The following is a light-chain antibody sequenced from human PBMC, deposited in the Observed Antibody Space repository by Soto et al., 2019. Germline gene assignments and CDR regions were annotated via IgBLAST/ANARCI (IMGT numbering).Light chain of an antibody. J-gene: IGKJ4*01. V-gene: IGKV1-5*03. Sequence: DIQLTQSLSTLSASVGDRVTITCRASQSLNSWLAWYQQKPGKAPKLLIYKTSSLDSGVPSRFSGGGFGTEYTLTINSLQPDDFATYHCQQYNAYPLTFGGGTKVEIK. CDR3: QQYNAYPLT. CDR1: QSLNSW. CDR2: KTS.